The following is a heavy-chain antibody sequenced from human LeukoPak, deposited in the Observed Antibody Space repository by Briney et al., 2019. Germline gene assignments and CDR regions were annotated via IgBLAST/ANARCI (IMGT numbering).Heavy chain of an antibody. CDR1: GGSISSSY. D-gene: IGHD3-10*01. J-gene: IGHJ4*02. V-gene: IGHV4-4*07. CDR3: AGFGAGSYY. CDR2: IYTTGSTDST. Sequence: SETLSLTCTVSGGSISSSYCSWIRQPAGKGLEWIGRIYTTGSTDSTDFNPSLKSRVTMSVDTSKNQFSLKLGSVSAADTAVYYCAGFGAGSYYWGQGTLVTVSS.